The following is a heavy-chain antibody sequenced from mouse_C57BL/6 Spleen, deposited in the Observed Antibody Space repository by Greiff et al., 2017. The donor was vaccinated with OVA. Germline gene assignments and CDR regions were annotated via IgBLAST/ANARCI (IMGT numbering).Heavy chain of an antibody. V-gene: IGHV1-69*01. CDR2: IDPSDSYT. Sequence: VKLQQPGAELVMPGASVKLSCKASGYTFTSYWMHWVKQRPGQGLEWIGEIDPSDSYTNYNQKFKGKSTLTVDKSSSTAYMQLSSLTSEDSAVYYCARRETSLYFDYWGQGTTLTVSS. CDR3: ARRETSLYFDY. J-gene: IGHJ2*01. CDR1: GYTFTSYW. D-gene: IGHD6-1*01.